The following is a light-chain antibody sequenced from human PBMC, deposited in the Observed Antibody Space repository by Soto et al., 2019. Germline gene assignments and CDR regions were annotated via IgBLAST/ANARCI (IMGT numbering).Light chain of an antibody. CDR3: QQSYSTAWT. CDR1: QSSRNY. CDR2: AAS. V-gene: IGKV1-39*01. J-gene: IGKJ1*01. Sequence: DIQMTQSPSSLSASVGDRVTITCRASQSSRNYLHWYQQKPGKAPKLLIYAASSLQSWVPSRFSGSGSGTDFTLTISSLQPEDFATYYCQQSYSTAWTFGQGTVVEIK.